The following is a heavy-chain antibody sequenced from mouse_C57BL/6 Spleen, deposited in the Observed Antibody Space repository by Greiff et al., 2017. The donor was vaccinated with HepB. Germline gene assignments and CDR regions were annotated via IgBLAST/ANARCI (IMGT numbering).Heavy chain of an antibody. CDR3: ARSKDYGNYPYAMDY. J-gene: IGHJ4*01. D-gene: IGHD2-1*01. Sequence: QVQLQQPGAELVRPGSSVKLSCKASGYTFTSYWMLWVKQRPIQGLEWIGNIDPSDSETHYNQKFKDKATLTVDKSSSTAYMQLSSLTSEDSAVYYCARSKDYGNYPYAMDYWGQGTSVTVSS. V-gene: IGHV1-52*01. CDR2: IDPSDSET. CDR1: GYTFTSYW.